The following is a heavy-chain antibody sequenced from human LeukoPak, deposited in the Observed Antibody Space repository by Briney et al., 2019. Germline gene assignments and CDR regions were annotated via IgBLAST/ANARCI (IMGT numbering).Heavy chain of an antibody. Sequence: PSETLSLTWIVSGDSISSGGFYWGWIRQRPGKGLEWIGHIYYTGSTYYNPSLESRLTMSVDTSKNQFSLRLSSVTAADTAVYYCARGSSSSYTWFDPWGQGTLVAVS. D-gene: IGHD6-13*01. CDR3: ARGSSSSYTWFDP. CDR1: GDSISSGGFY. CDR2: IYYTGST. J-gene: IGHJ5*02. V-gene: IGHV4-31*02.